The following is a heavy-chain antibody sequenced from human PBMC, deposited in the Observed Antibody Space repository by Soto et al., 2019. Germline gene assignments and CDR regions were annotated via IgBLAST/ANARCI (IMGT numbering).Heavy chain of an antibody. CDR2: VYPGDSQT. CDR3: ARQKGY. V-gene: IGHV5-51*01. Sequence: EXLKIYGKTSGYXFTDTLIVWVRHMPGKGLEWMGIVYPGDSQTRYNPSFQGQINISADKSINTAYLQLTSLKASDSAMYYCARQKGYWGQGTLATVSS. J-gene: IGHJ4*02. CDR1: GYXFTDTL.